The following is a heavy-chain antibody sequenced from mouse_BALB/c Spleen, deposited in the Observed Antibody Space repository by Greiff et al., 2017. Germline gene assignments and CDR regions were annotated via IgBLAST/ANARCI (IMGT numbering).Heavy chain of an antibody. CDR3: ARTYYGYFDY. CDR2: ISDGGSYT. Sequence: DVQLQESGGGLVKPGGSLKLSCAASGFTFSDYYMYWVRQTPEKRLEWVATISDGGSYTYYPDSVKGRFTISRDNAKNNLYLQMSSLKSEDTAMDYCARTYYGYFDYWGQGTTLTVSS. D-gene: IGHD1-1*02. CDR1: GFTFSDYY. V-gene: IGHV5-4*02. J-gene: IGHJ2*01.